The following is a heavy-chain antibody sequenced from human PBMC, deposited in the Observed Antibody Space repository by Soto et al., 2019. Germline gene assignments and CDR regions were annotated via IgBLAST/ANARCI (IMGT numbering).Heavy chain of an antibody. J-gene: IGHJ6*02. V-gene: IGHV3-33*01. CDR1: GFTFSSYG. CDR3: ARDPPGYGMDV. Sequence: QVQLVESGGGVVQPGRSLRLSCAASGFTFSSYGMHWVRQAPGKGLEWVAVIWYDGSNKYYADSVKGRFTISRDNSKNTLDLQMNSLGAEDTAVYYCARDPPGYGMDVWGQGTTVTVSS. CDR2: IWYDGSNK.